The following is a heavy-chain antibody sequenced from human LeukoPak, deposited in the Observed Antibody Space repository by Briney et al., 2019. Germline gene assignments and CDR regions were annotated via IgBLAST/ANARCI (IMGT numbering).Heavy chain of an antibody. CDR3: ASIVATIAS. CDR1: GFTFSSYA. V-gene: IGHV3-64*01. Sequence: PGGSLRLSCAAPGFTFSSYAMDWVRQAPGKGLEYVSAISSNGGSTYYANSVKGRFTISRDNSKNTLYLQMGSLRAEDMAVYYCASIVATIASWGQGTLVTVSS. CDR2: ISSNGGST. D-gene: IGHD5-12*01. J-gene: IGHJ4*02.